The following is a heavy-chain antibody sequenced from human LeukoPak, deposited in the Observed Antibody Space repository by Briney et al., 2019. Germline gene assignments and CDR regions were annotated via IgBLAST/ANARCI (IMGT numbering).Heavy chain of an antibody. CDR1: GYTFTSYG. Sequence: GSVTVSCKASGYTFTSYGISWVRQAPGQGLEWMGWISAYNGNTNYAQKLQGRVTMTTDPSTSPAYMKLSSLRSYDPAVYYCARATRLLWFGELLDPVDYWGQGTLVTVSS. V-gene: IGHV1-18*01. J-gene: IGHJ4*02. CDR2: ISAYNGNT. D-gene: IGHD3-10*01. CDR3: ARATRLLWFGELLDPVDY.